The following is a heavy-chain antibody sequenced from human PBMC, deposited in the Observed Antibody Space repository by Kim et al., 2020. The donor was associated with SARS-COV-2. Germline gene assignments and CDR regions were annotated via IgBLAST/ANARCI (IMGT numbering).Heavy chain of an antibody. V-gene: IGHV3-23*01. CDR1: GFTFRSYA. CDR3: APSGGVVAGTMVSRGWMY. D-gene: IGHD3-16*01. J-gene: IGHJ4*02. Sequence: GGSLRLSCAVSGFTFRSYAMSWVRQDPGQGLEWVSGIHGGPDNTDYADYADSVKGRFIISRDNSKNTLYLQMNNVRGEDTALYYCAPSGGVVAGTMVSRGWMYWGQGARVNVSS. CDR2: IHGGPDNTDYA.